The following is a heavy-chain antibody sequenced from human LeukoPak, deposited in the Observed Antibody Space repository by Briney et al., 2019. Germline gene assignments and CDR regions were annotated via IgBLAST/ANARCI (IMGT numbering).Heavy chain of an antibody. Sequence: GASVKVSCKASNYTFTSHDISWVRQAPGQGLEWIGWINPNTGDTNYAPKFQGRVTMIKDTSTNSAYMELNKLTSDDTAVYYCGRGNKSFDPWGQGTLVTVSS. CDR3: GRGNKSFDP. V-gene: IGHV1-2*02. CDR1: NYTFTSHD. CDR2: INPNTGDT. J-gene: IGHJ5*02.